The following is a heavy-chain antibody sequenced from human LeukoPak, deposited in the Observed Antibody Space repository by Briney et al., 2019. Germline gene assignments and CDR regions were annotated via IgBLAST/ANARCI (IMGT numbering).Heavy chain of an antibody. CDR3: ARHYDSSGCFDY. D-gene: IGHD3-22*01. CDR2: IWYDGSNK. CDR1: GFTFSSYG. V-gene: IGHV3-33*08. J-gene: IGHJ4*02. Sequence: PGGSLRLSCAASGFTFSSYGMHWVRQAPGKGLEWVAVIWYDGSNKYYADSVKGRFTISRDNSKNTLYLQMNSLRAEDTAVYYCARHYDSSGCFDYWGQGTLVTVSS.